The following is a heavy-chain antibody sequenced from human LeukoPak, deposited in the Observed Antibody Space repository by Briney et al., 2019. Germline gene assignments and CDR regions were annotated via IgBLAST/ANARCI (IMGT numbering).Heavy chain of an antibody. V-gene: IGHV4-59*08. CDR1: GGSISGYY. CDR3: ARHGSGWSFDY. J-gene: IGHJ4*02. D-gene: IGHD6-19*01. Sequence: PSETLSLTCTVSGGSISGYYWSWIRQPPGKGLEWNGYIPYSGRTNHNPSLKTRASISIDTSKNQFSLNLNTVTAADTAVFYCARHGSGWSFDYWGQGTLVTVSS. CDR2: IPYSGRT.